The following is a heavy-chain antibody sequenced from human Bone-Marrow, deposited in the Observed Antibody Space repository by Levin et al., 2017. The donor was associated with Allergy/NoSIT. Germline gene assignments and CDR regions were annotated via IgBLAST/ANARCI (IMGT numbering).Heavy chain of an antibody. D-gene: IGHD3-3*01. CDR3: ARQYYDFWSGHKTAGAYFDY. V-gene: IGHV4-59*08. CDR1: GGSISSYY. Sequence: SCTVSGGSISSYYWSWIRQPPGKGLEWIGYIYYSGSTNYNPSLKSRVTISVDTSKNQFSLKLSSVTAADTAVYYCARQYYDFWSGHKTAGAYFDYWGQGTLVTVSS. J-gene: IGHJ4*02. CDR2: IYYSGST.